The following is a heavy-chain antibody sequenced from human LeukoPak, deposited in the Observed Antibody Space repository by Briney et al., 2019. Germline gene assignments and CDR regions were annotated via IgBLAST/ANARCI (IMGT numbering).Heavy chain of an antibody. V-gene: IGHV3-23*01. Sequence: GGSLRLTCAASGFAFSSYAMSWVRQAPGKGLEWFSAISGSGGSTYYADSVKGRFTISRDNSKNTLYLQMNSLRAEDTAVYYCARKLYSDNSHDAFDIWGQGTMVIVSS. D-gene: IGHD1-26*01. CDR3: ARKLYSDNSHDAFDI. CDR1: GFAFSSYA. CDR2: ISGSGGST. J-gene: IGHJ3*02.